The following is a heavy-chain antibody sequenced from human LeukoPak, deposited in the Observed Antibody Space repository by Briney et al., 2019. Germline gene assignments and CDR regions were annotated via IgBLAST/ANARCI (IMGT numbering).Heavy chain of an antibody. D-gene: IGHD6-19*01. CDR2: ITRDERST. V-gene: IGHV3-74*01. J-gene: IGHJ4*02. CDR3: ARELFSVAGTGY. CDR1: GFTFNSYG. Sequence: GGSLRLSCVASGFTFNSYGMHWARQGPGKGLVWVSSITRDERSTYYADSVRGRFTISRDNAKNTLYLQMNSLRAEDTAVYYCARELFSVAGTGYWGQGTLSPSPQ.